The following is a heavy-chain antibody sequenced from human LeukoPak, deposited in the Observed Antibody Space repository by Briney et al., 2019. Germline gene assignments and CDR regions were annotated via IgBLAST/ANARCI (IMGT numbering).Heavy chain of an antibody. Sequence: SGPTLVKPTQTLTLTCTFSGFSLSTSGMCVSWIRQPPGKALEWLARIDWDDDKYYSTSLKTRLTISKDTSKNQVVLTTTNMDPVDTATYYCARMGIMHSSYAFDIWGQGTMVTVSS. J-gene: IGHJ3*02. D-gene: IGHD3-16*01. CDR1: GFSLSTSGMC. V-gene: IGHV2-70*11. CDR3: ARMGIMHSSYAFDI. CDR2: IDWDDDK.